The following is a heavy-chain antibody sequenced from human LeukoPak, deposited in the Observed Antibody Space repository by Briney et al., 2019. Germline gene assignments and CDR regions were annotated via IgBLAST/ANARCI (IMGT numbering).Heavy chain of an antibody. Sequence: GGSLRVSCAASGCTFTSDWMNWVRQAPGKGLGWVASINQDGSMKYYVDSVKGRFTISRDNAKNSLYLQMNSLTAEDTAVYYCARDPNPIMGANFHFWGQGTLVTVSS. CDR2: INQDGSMK. CDR3: ARDPNPIMGANFHF. V-gene: IGHV3-7*01. CDR1: GCTFTSDW. D-gene: IGHD1-26*01. J-gene: IGHJ4*02.